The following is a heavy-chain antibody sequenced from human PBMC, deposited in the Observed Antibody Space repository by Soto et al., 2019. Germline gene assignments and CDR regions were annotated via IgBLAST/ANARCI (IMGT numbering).Heavy chain of an antibody. Sequence: QVQLVQSGAEMQKPGSSVKVSCKVSGDSFSSYAISWVRQAPGEGLEWVGGIIPIFETANYAQNFQGRVTITAVESTTTAYLEVTSLRPQDTAVFYWAASDSSSWQHDYWGQGTLITVSS. V-gene: IGHV1-69*01. CDR3: AASDSSSWQHDY. CDR2: IIPIFETA. J-gene: IGHJ4*02. CDR1: GDSFSSYA. D-gene: IGHD6-13*01.